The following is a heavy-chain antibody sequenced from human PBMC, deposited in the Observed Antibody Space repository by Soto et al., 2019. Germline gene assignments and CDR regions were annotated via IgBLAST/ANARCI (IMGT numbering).Heavy chain of an antibody. CDR3: ARHGQNIYGFDV. J-gene: IGHJ6*01. CDR1: GGSINSVNW. CDR2: MHPGGST. Sequence: QVQPQESGPGLVKPSDTLSLTCAVSGGSINSVNWWSWVRQSPGKGLEWIGEMHPGGSTNYNPSLRSRVTVSMDRPRNPFSLRMSSVTAADTAVYFCARHGQNIYGFDVWGRGTTVTVSS. V-gene: IGHV4-4*02.